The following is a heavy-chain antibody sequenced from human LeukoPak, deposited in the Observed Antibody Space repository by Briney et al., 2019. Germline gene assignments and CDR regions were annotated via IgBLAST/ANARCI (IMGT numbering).Heavy chain of an antibody. D-gene: IGHD6-6*01. CDR1: GFTFSNFW. Sequence: GGSLRLSCTASGFTFSNFWMGWVRQAPGKGLEWVANIKQDGSEKYYVDSVKGRFTISRDNAKNSLYLQMNSLRAEDTAVYYCARDTGASSSTNYFDYWGQGTLVTVSS. J-gene: IGHJ4*02. CDR2: IKQDGSEK. V-gene: IGHV3-7*03. CDR3: ARDTGASSSTNYFDY.